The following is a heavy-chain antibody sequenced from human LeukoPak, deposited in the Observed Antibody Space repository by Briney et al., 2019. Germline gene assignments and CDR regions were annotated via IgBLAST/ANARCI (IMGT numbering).Heavy chain of an antibody. V-gene: IGHV3-7*01. CDR3: ARAPSPLAVAGTDY. D-gene: IGHD6-19*01. CDR1: GFTFSRHW. CDR2: IKQDGSAK. Sequence: GGSLRLSCAASGFTFSRHWMYWVRQAPGKGLEWVANIKQDGSAKPYVDSVKGRFTISRDNAKNSLYLQMNSLRAEDTAVYYCARAPSPLAVAGTDYWGQGTLVTVSS. J-gene: IGHJ4*02.